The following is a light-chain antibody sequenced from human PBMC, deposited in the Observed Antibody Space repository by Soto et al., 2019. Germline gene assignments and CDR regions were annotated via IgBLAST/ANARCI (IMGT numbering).Light chain of an antibody. CDR2: ATS. CDR3: QKYTSAPLT. V-gene: IGKV1-27*01. J-gene: IGKJ4*01. Sequence: DVQMTQSPSSLSAFVGDRVTITCRASQGIAPSLAWFQQKPGKVSKLLIYATSTLQSDVPFRLSGSGSGTDFTLTINSPPPQDVGTYYCQKYTSAPLTFGRGTKVDIK. CDR1: QGIAPS.